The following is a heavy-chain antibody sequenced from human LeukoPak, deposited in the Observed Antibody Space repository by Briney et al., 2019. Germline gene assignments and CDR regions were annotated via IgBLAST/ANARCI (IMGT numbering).Heavy chain of an antibody. V-gene: IGHV3-48*01. Sequence: GGSLRLSCAASGFNFIDYSMNWVRQAPGKGLEWISYIGISSGNTKYADSVKGRFTISRDKARNSLYLQTNSLRVEDTAVYYCARDHRYAFDNWGHGTLVTVSS. CDR1: GFNFIDYS. CDR2: IGISSGNT. J-gene: IGHJ4*01. D-gene: IGHD5-12*01. CDR3: ARDHRYAFDN.